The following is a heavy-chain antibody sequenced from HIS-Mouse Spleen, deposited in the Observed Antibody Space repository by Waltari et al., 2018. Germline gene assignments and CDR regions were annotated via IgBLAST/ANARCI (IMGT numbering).Heavy chain of an antibody. J-gene: IGHJ2*01. CDR1: GGSISSISYS. Sequence: QLQLQESGPGLVKPSETLSLTCTVSGGSISSISYSCGWIRRPPGKGLEWIGSIYYSGSTSYNPALKSRVTISVDTSKNQFSLKLSSVTAADTAVYYCAREIPYSSSWYDWYFDLWGRGTLVTVSS. V-gene: IGHV4-39*07. CDR3: AREIPYSSSWYDWYFDL. CDR2: IYYSGST. D-gene: IGHD6-13*01.